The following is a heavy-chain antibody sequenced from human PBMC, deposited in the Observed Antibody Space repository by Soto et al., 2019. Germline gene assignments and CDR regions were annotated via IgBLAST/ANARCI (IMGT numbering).Heavy chain of an antibody. D-gene: IGHD2-15*01. CDR1: GFTFSSYA. CDR2: ISYDGSNK. V-gene: IGHV3-30-3*01. CDR3: ARGPPVAANQYYFDY. J-gene: IGHJ4*02. Sequence: GGSLRLSCAASGFTFSSYAMHWVRQAPGKGLEWVAVISYDGSNKYYADSVKGRFTISRDNSKNTLYLQMNSLRAEDTAVYCCARGPPVAANQYYFDYWGQGALVTVSS.